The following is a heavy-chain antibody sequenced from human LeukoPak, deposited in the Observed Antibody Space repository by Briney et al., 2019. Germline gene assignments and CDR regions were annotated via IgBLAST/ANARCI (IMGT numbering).Heavy chain of an antibody. J-gene: IGHJ4*02. Sequence: ASVKVSCKVSGYTLTELSMHWVRQAPGKGLEWMGGFDPEDGETIYAQKFQGRVTMTEDTSTDTAYMELSSLRSEDTAVYYCANLNGHDISSGYDYWGQGTLVTVSS. CDR1: GYTLTELS. CDR2: FDPEDGET. CDR3: ANLNGHDISSGYDY. V-gene: IGHV1-24*01. D-gene: IGHD6-19*01.